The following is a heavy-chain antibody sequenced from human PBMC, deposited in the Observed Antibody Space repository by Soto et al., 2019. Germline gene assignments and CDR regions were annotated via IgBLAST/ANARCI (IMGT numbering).Heavy chain of an antibody. CDR3: ARHLISRPYFDY. Sequence: PGESLKISCKGSGYSFAGYWITWVRQKPGKGLEWMGRIDPSDSQTYYSPSFQGQVTISADKSISTAYLQWSSLKASDTAMYYCARHLISRPYFDYWGQGTLVTVSS. CDR2: IDPSDSQT. D-gene: IGHD2-15*01. CDR1: GYSFAGYW. V-gene: IGHV5-10-1*04. J-gene: IGHJ4*02.